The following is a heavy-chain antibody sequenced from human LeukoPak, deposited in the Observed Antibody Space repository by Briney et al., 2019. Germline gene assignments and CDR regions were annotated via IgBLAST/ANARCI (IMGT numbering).Heavy chain of an antibody. V-gene: IGHV3-9*01. CDR3: AKSSGTNYYYYGMDV. CDR1: GFTFDDYA. CDR2: ISWNSGSI. J-gene: IGHJ6*02. Sequence: GRSLRLSCAASGFTFDDYAMHWVRQAPGKGLEWVSGISWNSGSIGYADSVKGRFTISRDNAKNSLYLQMNSLRAEDTALYYCAKSSGTNYYYYGMDVWGQGTTVTASS.